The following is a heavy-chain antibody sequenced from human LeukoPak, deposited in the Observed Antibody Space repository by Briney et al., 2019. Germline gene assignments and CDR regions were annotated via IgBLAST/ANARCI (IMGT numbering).Heavy chain of an antibody. V-gene: IGHV3-7*01. Sequence: GGSLRLSCAASGFTFSSYWMSWVRQAPGKGLEWVAHIKQDGSEKYYVDSVKGRFTISRDNAKNSLYLQMNSLRAEDTAVYYCAREGGSSWYGDIDYWGQGTLVTVSS. CDR1: GFTFSSYW. CDR3: AREGGSSWYGDIDY. J-gene: IGHJ4*02. D-gene: IGHD6-13*01. CDR2: IKQDGSEK.